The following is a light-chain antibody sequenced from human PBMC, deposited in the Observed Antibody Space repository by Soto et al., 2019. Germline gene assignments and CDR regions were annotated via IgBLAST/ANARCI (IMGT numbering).Light chain of an antibody. V-gene: IGKV3-15*01. CDR3: QQYNNWPSWT. J-gene: IGKJ1*01. Sequence: EVVMRQSPAALSLSPGERVTLSCRASQSISFNLAWYQKKPGQAPRLLIYIASTRAAGIPARFSGSGSGTELTLTISSLQSEDSAIYYCQQYNNWPSWTFGQGTKVDI. CDR2: IAS. CDR1: QSISFN.